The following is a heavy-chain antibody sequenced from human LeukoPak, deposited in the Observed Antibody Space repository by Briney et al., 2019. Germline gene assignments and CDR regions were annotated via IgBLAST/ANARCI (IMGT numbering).Heavy chain of an antibody. Sequence: SETLSLTCIVSGGSINSYYWSWIRQPPGKGLEWIAYIDNSGNTNYNPSLKSRVTISVDTSRNEFPLKVNYVTAADTAVYYCARHLAARLGGARFSDYWGQGTLVTVSS. D-gene: IGHD2-21*01. CDR1: GGSINSYY. CDR3: ARHLAARLGGARFSDY. CDR2: IDNSGNT. J-gene: IGHJ4*02. V-gene: IGHV4-59*08.